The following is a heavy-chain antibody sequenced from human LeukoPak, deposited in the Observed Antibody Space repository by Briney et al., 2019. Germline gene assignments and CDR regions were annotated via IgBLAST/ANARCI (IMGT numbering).Heavy chain of an antibody. D-gene: IGHD5-24*01. V-gene: IGHV4-59*08. J-gene: IGHJ5*02. CDR1: RASITSYY. Sequence: PSDTLSLTCAVSRASITSYYWSWIRQPPGKGLEWIGYIYSCVTTKYNPSLKSRVTISLDTSKNQVSMKLTSVTAADTAVYYCASGGLATSPRWDHNWFDPWGQGTLVTVSS. CDR3: ASGGLATSPRWDHNWFDP. CDR2: IYSCVTT.